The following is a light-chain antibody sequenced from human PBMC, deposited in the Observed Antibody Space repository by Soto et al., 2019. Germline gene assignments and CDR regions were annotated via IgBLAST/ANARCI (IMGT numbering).Light chain of an antibody. V-gene: IGKV3-15*01. CDR3: QQYNNWPPANT. CDR1: QSVSSN. J-gene: IGKJ2*01. Sequence: EIVMTQSPATLSVSPGERATLSCRASQSVSSNLAWYQQKPGQAPRLLIYGASTRATGFPARFSGGGSGTEFTLTISSLQSEDCAVYYCQQYNNWPPANTFGQGTKLEIK. CDR2: GAS.